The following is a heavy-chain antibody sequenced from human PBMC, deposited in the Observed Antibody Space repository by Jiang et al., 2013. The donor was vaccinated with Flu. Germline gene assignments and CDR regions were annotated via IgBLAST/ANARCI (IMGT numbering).Heavy chain of an antibody. D-gene: IGHD3-10*01. CDR2: IYPGDSDT. Sequence: VQLVESGAEVKQPGESLKISRKGSGYNFATYWIGWVRQMPGKGLEWMGIIYPGDSDTRYSPSFQGQVTMSADKSIGTAYLQWSSLKASDTAMYYCARGTGYYKGDSNFDYWGQGTLVTVSS. CDR3: ARGTGYYKGDSNFDY. V-gene: IGHV5-51*01. CDR1: GYNFATYW. J-gene: IGHJ4*02.